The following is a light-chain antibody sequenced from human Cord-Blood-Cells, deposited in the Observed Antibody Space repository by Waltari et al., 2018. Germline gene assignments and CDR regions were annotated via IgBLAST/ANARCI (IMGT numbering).Light chain of an antibody. J-gene: IGLJ2*01. Sequence: QSALTQPASVSGSPGQSITISCTGTSSDVGGYNYVSWYQQPPSKAPKLMIYDVSNRPSGVSNRFSGSKSGNTASLTISGLQAEDAADYYCSSYTSSSTLVVFGGGTKLTVL. CDR1: SSDVGGYNY. V-gene: IGLV2-14*01. CDR3: SSYTSSSTLVV. CDR2: DVS.